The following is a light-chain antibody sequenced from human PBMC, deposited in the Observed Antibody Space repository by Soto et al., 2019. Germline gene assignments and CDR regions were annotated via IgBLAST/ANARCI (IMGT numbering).Light chain of an antibody. J-gene: IGLJ2*01. CDR2: DNS. CDR1: SSNIGVKS. V-gene: IGLV1-51*01. CDR3: GTWDDSRSAVV. Sequence: QSVLTQPPSVSAAPGQKVTISCSGSSSNIGVKSVSWYQQLPRTAPQLLIYDNSERPSGIPDRFSASKSGTSATLGITGLQTGDEADYYCGTWDDSRSAVVFGGGTKLTVL.